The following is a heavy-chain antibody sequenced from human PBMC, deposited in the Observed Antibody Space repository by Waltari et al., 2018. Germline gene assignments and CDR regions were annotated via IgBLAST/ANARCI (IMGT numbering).Heavy chain of an antibody. J-gene: IGHJ4*02. CDR3: ARSQDLDY. V-gene: IGHV4-59*11. CDR1: GGSISSHY. Sequence: QVQLQESGPGLVKPSETLSLTCTVSGGSISSHYWRWIRQPPGKGLEWIGYIYYSGSTNYNPSLKSRVTISVDTSKNQFSLKLSSVTAADTAVYYCARSQDLDYWGQGTLVTVSS. CDR2: IYYSGST.